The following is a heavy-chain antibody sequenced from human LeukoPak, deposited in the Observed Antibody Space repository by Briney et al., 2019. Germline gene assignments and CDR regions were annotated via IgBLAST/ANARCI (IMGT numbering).Heavy chain of an antibody. CDR1: GYTFTSYG. Sequence: APVKVSCKASGYTFTSYGISWVRQAPGQGLEWMGWISAYNGNTNYAQKLQGRVTMTTDTSTSTAYMELRSLRSDDTAVYYCARDGLDIVATIPQLIDYWGQGTLVTVSS. J-gene: IGHJ4*02. D-gene: IGHD5-12*01. CDR2: ISAYNGNT. V-gene: IGHV1-18*01. CDR3: ARDGLDIVATIPQLIDY.